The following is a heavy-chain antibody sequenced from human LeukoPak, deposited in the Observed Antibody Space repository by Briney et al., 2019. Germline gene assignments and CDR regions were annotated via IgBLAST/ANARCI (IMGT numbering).Heavy chain of an antibody. CDR3: ARHVRKRGIAVAGTPGWFDP. CDR2: IYTIGTT. D-gene: IGHD6-19*01. J-gene: IGHJ5*02. CDR1: GGSISSGSYY. V-gene: IGHV4-61*02. Sequence: SETLSLTCTVSGGSISSGSYYWSWIRQPAGKGLEWIGRIYTIGTTKYNPSLKSRVTISVDTSKNQFSLKLSSVTAADTAVYYCARHVRKRGIAVAGTPGWFDPWGQGTLVTVSS.